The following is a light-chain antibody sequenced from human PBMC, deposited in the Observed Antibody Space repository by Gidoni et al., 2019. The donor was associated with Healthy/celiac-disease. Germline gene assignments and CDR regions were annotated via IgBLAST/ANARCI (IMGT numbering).Light chain of an antibody. V-gene: IGKV3-11*01. CDR1: QSVSSS. CDR2: DAS. CDR3: QQRSNWPLT. J-gene: IGKJ4*01. Sequence: EIVLTQSPATLSLSPGERATLSCRASQSVSSSLAWYQQKPGQAPRLLIYDASSGSGTDFTLTISSLEPEDFAVYYCQQRSNWPLTFGGGTKVEIK.